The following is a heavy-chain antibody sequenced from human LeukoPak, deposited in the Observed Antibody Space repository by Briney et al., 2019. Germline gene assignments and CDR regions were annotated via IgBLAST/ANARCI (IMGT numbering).Heavy chain of an antibody. J-gene: IGHJ5*02. D-gene: IGHD2-2*01. CDR1: GFTFSSYS. V-gene: IGHV3-21*01. CDR3: ARDGLNWYQLRVGWFDP. Sequence: KPGGSLRLSCAASGFTFSSYSMNWVRQAPGKGLEWVSSISSSSSYIYYADSVKGRFTISRDNSKNTLYLQMNSLRAEDTAVYYCARDGLNWYQLRVGWFDPWGQGTLVTVSS. CDR2: ISSSSSYI.